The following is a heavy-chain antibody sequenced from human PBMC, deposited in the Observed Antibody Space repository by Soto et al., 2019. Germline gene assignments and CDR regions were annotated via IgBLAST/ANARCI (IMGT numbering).Heavy chain of an antibody. J-gene: IGHJ5*02. V-gene: IGHV1-69*06. D-gene: IGHD6-13*01. CDR1: GGTFSSYA. CDR2: IIPIFGTA. CDR3: ARDRSTPYSSSRVNGLCPFDP. Sequence: QVQLVQSGAEVKKPGSSVKVSCKASGGTFSSYAISWVRQAPGQGLEWMGGIIPIFGTANYAQKFQGRVTITADKSTSTAYMELSSLRSEDTAVYYCARDRSTPYSSSRVNGLCPFDPWGQGTLVTVSS.